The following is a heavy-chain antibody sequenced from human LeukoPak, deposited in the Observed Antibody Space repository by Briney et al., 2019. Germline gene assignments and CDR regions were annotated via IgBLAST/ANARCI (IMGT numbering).Heavy chain of an antibody. Sequence: ASVKVSCKASGYTFTGYYMHWVRQAPGQGLEWMGWINPNSGGTNYAQKFQGRVTMTRDTSISTAYMELSRLRSDDTAVYYCARGSLRFGEHDDYWGQGTLVTVSS. CDR1: GYTFTGYY. J-gene: IGHJ4*02. D-gene: IGHD3-10*01. CDR3: ARGSLRFGEHDDY. CDR2: INPNSGGT. V-gene: IGHV1-2*02.